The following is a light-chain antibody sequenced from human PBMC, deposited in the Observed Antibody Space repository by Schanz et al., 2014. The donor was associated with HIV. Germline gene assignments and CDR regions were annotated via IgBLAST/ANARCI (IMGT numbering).Light chain of an antibody. V-gene: IGLV1-40*01. J-gene: IGLJ2*01. CDR3: SSYANTDTVL. Sequence: QSVLTQPPSVSGAPGQRVTISCTGSRSNIGAGYDVHWYQHLPGTAPKLLIYGNTNRPSGVPDRFSGSKSGTAASLAISGLQAEDEADYYCSSYANTDTVLFGGGTKLTVL. CDR2: GNT. CDR1: RSNIGAGYD.